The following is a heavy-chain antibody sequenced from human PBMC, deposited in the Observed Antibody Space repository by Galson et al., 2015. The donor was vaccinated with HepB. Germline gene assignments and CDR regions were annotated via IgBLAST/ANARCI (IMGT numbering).Heavy chain of an antibody. CDR2: IDLSDSYT. V-gene: IGHV5-10-1*01. CDR1: GYSSSSYW. Sequence: QSGAEVKKPGESLRISCKGSGYSSSSYWISWVRQMPGKGLECMGRIDLSDSYTSYSPSFQGHVTISGDTSIRTAYLQWSSLKASDSATYYCASERGFILGEASPFRKETYYYYGMDVWGQGTTVTVSS. D-gene: IGHD3-3*02. CDR3: ASERGFILGEASPFRKETYYYYGMDV. J-gene: IGHJ6*02.